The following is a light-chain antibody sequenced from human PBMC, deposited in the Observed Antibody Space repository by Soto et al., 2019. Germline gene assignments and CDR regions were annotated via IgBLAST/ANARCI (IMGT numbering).Light chain of an antibody. Sequence: QSALTQPRSVSGSPGQSVAISCTGTSSDVGGYNYVSWYQQHPGKVPKLIIFDVYKRPSGFPDRFSGSKSGSTASLTISGLQADDEADYYCCSYAGGFYVVGTGTKLTVL. CDR1: SSDVGGYNY. J-gene: IGLJ1*01. V-gene: IGLV2-11*01. CDR3: CSYAGGFYV. CDR2: DVY.